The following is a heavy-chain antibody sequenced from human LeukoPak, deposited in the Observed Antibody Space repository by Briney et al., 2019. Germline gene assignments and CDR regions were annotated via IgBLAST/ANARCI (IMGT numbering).Heavy chain of an antibody. J-gene: IGHJ4*02. CDR2: INHSGST. CDR1: GGSFSGYY. CDR3: ARYCSSSSCYASFDC. D-gene: IGHD2-2*01. Sequence: SETLSLTCAVYGGSFSGYYWSWIRQPPGKGLEWIGEINHSGSTNYNPSLKSRVTISVDTSKNQFSLKLSSVTAADTAVYYCARYCSSSSCYASFDCWGQGTLVTVSS. V-gene: IGHV4-34*01.